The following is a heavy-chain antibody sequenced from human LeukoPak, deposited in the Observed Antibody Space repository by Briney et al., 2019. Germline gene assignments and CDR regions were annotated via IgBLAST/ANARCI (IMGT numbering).Heavy chain of an antibody. CDR1: GFTFTNYA. CDR3: AKPLRDAGSFNYPYFDF. Sequence: GGSLRLSCAASGFTFTNYAMNWVRQAPGKGLEWVSAISGSGGSSSYADSVRGRFTISRDNSNSMLYLQVNSLRAEDTAVYYCAKPLRDAGSFNYPYFDFWGQGTLVTVSS. V-gene: IGHV3-23*01. CDR2: ISGSGGSS. J-gene: IGHJ4*02. D-gene: IGHD5-24*01.